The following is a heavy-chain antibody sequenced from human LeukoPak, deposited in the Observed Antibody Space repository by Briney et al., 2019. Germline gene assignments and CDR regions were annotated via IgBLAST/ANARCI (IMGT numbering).Heavy chain of an antibody. V-gene: IGHV4-59*08. D-gene: IGHD3-22*01. Sequence: SETLSLTCTVSGGSISSYYWSWIRQPPGKGLEWIGYIYYSGGTNYNPSLKSRVTISVDTSKNQFSLKLSSVTAADTAVYYCARSPTYYYDSSGYYYLDYWGQGTLVTVSS. CDR3: ARSPTYYYDSSGYYYLDY. CDR1: GGSISSYY. CDR2: IYYSGGT. J-gene: IGHJ4*02.